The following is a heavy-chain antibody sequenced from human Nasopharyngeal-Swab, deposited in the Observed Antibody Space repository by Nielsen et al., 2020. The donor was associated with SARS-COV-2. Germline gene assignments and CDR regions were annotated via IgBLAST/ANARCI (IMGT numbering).Heavy chain of an antibody. CDR2: ISASGSST. V-gene: IGHV3-23*01. J-gene: IGHJ6*02. D-gene: IGHD1-26*01. Sequence: ESLKISCAATGSTFRRCSMSWVRQAPGKGLEWVSAISASGSSTYYADSVKGRFTILKDNSQTTLYLQMSSLRVEATAVYYCVKEIGSYLYYYYGMDVWGQGTTVTVSS. CDR3: VKEIGSYLYYYYGMDV. CDR1: GSTFRRCS.